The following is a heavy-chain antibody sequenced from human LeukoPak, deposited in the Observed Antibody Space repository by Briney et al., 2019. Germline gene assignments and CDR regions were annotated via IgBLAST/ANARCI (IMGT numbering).Heavy chain of an antibody. V-gene: IGHV3-30*07. J-gene: IGHJ4*02. Sequence: DSVKGRFTISRDNSKNTLYLQMNSLRAEDTAVYYCARVDCSGGSCYLDYWGQGTLVTVSS. D-gene: IGHD2-15*01. CDR3: ARVDCSGGSCYLDY.